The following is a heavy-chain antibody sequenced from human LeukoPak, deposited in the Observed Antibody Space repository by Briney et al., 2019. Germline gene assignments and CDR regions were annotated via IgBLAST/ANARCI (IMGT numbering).Heavy chain of an antibody. J-gene: IGHJ4*02. CDR2: ISWNSGSI. CDR1: GFTFDDYA. CDR3: ASLWDGGY. Sequence: PGGSLRLSCAASGFTFDDYAMHWVRQAPGKGLEWVSGISWNSGSIGYADSVKGRFTISRDNAKNSLYLQMNSLRVEDTAVYYCASLWDGGYWGQGTLVSVSS. D-gene: IGHD1-26*01. V-gene: IGHV3-9*01.